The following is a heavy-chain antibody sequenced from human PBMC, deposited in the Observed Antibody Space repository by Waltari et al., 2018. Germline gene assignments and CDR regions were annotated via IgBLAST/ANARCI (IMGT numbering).Heavy chain of an antibody. J-gene: IGHJ5*02. CDR2: LTGGAEGS. D-gene: IGHD6-6*01. V-gene: IGHV3-23*01. Sequence: EVQLLEAGVGLVQPGGCLRLSSAASGFTIQNYARMWVRQAPGKGLEWIVSLTGGAEGSYYADSVRGRFTISRDNSQNTLFLQMSGLRVDDSGTYYCARGRASGLVDWFDPWGRGTLVTVSS. CDR3: ARGRASGLVDWFDP. CDR1: GFTIQNYA.